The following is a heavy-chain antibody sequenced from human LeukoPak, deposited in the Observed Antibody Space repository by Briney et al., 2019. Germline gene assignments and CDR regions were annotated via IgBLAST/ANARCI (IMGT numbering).Heavy chain of an antibody. V-gene: IGHV3-33*01. Sequence: GGSLRLSCAASGFMFSSSGMHWVRQAPGKGLEWVAVIWYDGSNKYSADSVKGRFTISRDNSKNTLYLQMNSLRAEDTAVYYCARDGGASHFDYWGQGTLVSVSS. J-gene: IGHJ4*02. CDR3: ARDGGASHFDY. D-gene: IGHD2-15*01. CDR2: IWYDGSNK. CDR1: GFMFSSSG.